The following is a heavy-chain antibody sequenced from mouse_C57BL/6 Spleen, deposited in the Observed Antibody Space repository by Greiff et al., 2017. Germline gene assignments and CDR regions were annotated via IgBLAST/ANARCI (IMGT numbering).Heavy chain of an antibody. CDR2: INPSNGGT. D-gene: IGHD2-3*01. Sequence: QVQLQQPGTELVKPGASVKLSCKASGYTFTSYWMHWVKQRPGQGLEWIGNINPSNGGTNYNEKFKSKATLTVDQSSSTAYMQLSSLTSEDSAVYYCSYDGYLIYAMDYWGQGTSVTVSS. CDR3: SYDGYLIYAMDY. CDR1: GYTFTSYW. J-gene: IGHJ4*01. V-gene: IGHV1-53*01.